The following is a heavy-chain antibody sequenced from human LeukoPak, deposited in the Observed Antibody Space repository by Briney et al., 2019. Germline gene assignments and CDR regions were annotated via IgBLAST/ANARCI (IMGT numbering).Heavy chain of an antibody. CDR3: VWSSTWEKRFYLDQ. CDR2: ITPSID. V-gene: IGHV3-15*01. D-gene: IGHD6-6*01. CDR1: GFFFKAAY. J-gene: IGHJ4*02. Sequence: GGSLRLSCAASGFFFKAAYMNWVRQAPGKGLEWVGRITPSIDEYASPVKGRFSISRDDSKSMVYLQMSGLVTDDSAVYYCVWSSTWEKRFYLDQWGQGTLVTVSS.